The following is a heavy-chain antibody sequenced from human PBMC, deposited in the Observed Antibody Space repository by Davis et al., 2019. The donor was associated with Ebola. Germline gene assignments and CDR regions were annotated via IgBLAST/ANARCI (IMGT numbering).Heavy chain of an antibody. V-gene: IGHV4-38-2*02. J-gene: IGHJ2*01. CDR2: TYHSGNT. Sequence: SETLSLTCTVSGYSISSGYYWGWIRQTPGKGLEWIGETYHSGNTNYNPSLKSRVTISVDKSNNQFSLKLSSVTAADTAVYYCARDSFYGDYLTYFDLWGRGTLVTVSS. CDR3: ARDSFYGDYLTYFDL. D-gene: IGHD4-17*01. CDR1: GYSISSGYY.